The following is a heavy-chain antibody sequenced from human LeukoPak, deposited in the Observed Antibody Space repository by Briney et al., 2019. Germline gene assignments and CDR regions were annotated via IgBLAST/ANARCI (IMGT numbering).Heavy chain of an antibody. J-gene: IGHJ4*02. D-gene: IGHD2-2*01. CDR1: GFTISISA. V-gene: IGHV3-30-3*01. Sequence: SLRLSCAASGFTISISAMHWVRQAPGKGLEWVAVISYDGSNKYYADSVKGRFTISRDNSKNTLYLQMNSLRAEDTAVYYCARVGPYCRSTICYVDYWGQGPLVTVSS. CDR2: ISYDGSNK. CDR3: ARVGPYCRSTICYVDY.